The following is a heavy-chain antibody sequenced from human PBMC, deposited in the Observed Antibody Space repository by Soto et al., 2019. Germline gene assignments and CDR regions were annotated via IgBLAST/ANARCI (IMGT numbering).Heavy chain of an antibody. CDR1: GDRVSSYSAA. J-gene: IGHJ5*02. Sequence: PSQTLSLTCAISGDRVSSYSAAWNWIRQSPSGGLEWLGRTYYRSRFFSDYAESVKSRIIINPDTSKNEFSLQLKSVTPEDTDVYYCERDRYRSSGWFDPPGQVTPVTV. CDR3: ERDRYRSSGWFDP. D-gene: IGHD6-6*01. CDR2: TYYRSRFFS. V-gene: IGHV6-1*01.